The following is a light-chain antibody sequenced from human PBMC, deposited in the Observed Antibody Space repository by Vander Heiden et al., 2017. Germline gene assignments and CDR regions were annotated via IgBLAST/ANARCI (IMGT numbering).Light chain of an antibody. J-gene: IGLJ2*01. Sequence: QSALTQARSEAESPGQSVTSAGTGTGGDVGGYNYVSWYHHHPGKSPKLMIYDGSKRPAGVPSCFSGSISGNTASLTIAGRQAEDEDDYDCTSYAGSVVFGGGTKLTVL. CDR1: GGDVGGYNY. V-gene: IGLV2-11*01. CDR3: TSYAGSVV. CDR2: DGS.